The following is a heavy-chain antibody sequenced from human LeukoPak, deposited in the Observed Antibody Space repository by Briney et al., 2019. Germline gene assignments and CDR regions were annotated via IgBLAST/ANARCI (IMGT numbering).Heavy chain of an antibody. J-gene: IGHJ4*02. CDR3: ARGAIAVARGYPSDY. CDR2: VNPNSGDT. D-gene: IGHD6-19*01. V-gene: IGHV1-2*02. CDR1: GYTFTGYY. Sequence: EASVKVSCKASGYTFTGYYMHWVRQAPGQGLEWMGWVNPNSGDTKNAQKFQGRVTMTRDTSISTVYMEMSRLTSDDTAVYYCARGAIAVARGYPSDYWGQGTLVTVSS.